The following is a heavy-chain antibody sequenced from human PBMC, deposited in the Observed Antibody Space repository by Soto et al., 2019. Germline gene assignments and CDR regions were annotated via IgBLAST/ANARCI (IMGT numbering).Heavy chain of an antibody. CDR1: GYTFTSYD. J-gene: IGHJ6*02. CDR3: ARGRGASSSYFPNYYYSYGMDV. V-gene: IGHV1-8*01. CDR2: MNPNSGNT. Sequence: QVQLVQSGAEVKKPGASVKVSCKASGYTFTSYDINWVRQATGQGLEWMGCMNPNSGNTGYAQKFQGRVTMTRNTSKRTAYMELSSLRSEDTAVYYCARGRGASSSYFPNYYYSYGMDVWGQGTTVTVSS. D-gene: IGHD6-13*01.